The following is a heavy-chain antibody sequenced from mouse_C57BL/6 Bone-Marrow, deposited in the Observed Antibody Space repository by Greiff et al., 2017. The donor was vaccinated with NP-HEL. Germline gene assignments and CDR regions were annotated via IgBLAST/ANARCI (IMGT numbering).Heavy chain of an antibody. V-gene: IGHV3-8*01. J-gene: IGHJ1*03. CDR2: ISYSGST. D-gene: IGHD1-1*01. CDR3: ARSDPLSTVVDWYFDV. Sequence: EVKLMESGPGLAKPSQTLSLTCSVTGYSITSDYWNWIRKFPGNKLEYMGYISYSGSTYYNPSLKSRISITRDTSKNQYYLQLHSVTTEDTATYYCARSDPLSTVVDWYFDVWGTGTTVTVSS. CDR1: GYSITSDY.